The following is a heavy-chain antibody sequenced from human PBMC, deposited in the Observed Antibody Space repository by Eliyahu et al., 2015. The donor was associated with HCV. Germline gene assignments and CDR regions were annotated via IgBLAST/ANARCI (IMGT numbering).Heavy chain of an antibody. CDR1: GFTFXDAW. D-gene: IGHD5-18*01. CDR3: TTDLPYNYGWVRFDS. Sequence: EVLLVDSGXGLVEPGGSLRLSCAASGFTFXDAWINWVRQAXGKGLEWVGRIKSKSDGGTPDYAAPVKGRFTISRDDSNNVAYMEMSSLKAEDTAVYYCTTDLPYNYGWVRFDSWGQGTLVTVSS. V-gene: IGHV3-15*07. J-gene: IGHJ4*02. CDR2: IKSKSDGGTP.